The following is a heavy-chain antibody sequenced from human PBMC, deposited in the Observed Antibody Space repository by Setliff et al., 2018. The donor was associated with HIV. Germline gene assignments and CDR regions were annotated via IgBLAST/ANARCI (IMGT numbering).Heavy chain of an antibody. D-gene: IGHD6-19*01. CDR2: VSYDGSNK. V-gene: IGHV3-30*04. CDR3: SRDGGAGQWPGGAFDI. J-gene: IGHJ3*02. Sequence: PGGSLRLSCAASGFTFSSYAMHWVRQAPGKGLEWVAVVSYDGSNKNYADSVKGRFTISRDNSKNTLYLQMNTLSAEDTALYYCSRDGGAGQWPGGAFDIWGQGTMVTVSS. CDR1: GFTFSSYA.